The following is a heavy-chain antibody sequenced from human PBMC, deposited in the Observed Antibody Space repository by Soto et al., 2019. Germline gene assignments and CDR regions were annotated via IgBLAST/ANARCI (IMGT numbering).Heavy chain of an antibody. V-gene: IGHV3-23*01. Sequence: GRSLRLSCAASGFTFSSYAMSWVSQAPGKGLEWVSAISGSGGSTYYADSVKGRFTISRDNSKNTLYLQMNSLRAEDTAVYYCAKEGEVDYLLYYYYYYGMDVWGQGTTVTVSS. J-gene: IGHJ6*02. CDR2: ISGSGGST. D-gene: IGHD2-2*01. CDR1: GFTFSSYA. CDR3: AKEGEVDYLLYYYYYYGMDV.